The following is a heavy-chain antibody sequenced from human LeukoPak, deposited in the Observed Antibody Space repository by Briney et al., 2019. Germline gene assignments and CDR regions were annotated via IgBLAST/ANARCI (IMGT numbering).Heavy chain of an antibody. CDR2: IWYDGSNK. CDR1: GFTFSSYG. V-gene: IGHV3-33*01. D-gene: IGHD3-9*01. Sequence: GGSLRLSCAASGFTFSSYGMHWVRQAPGKGLEWVAVIWYDGSNKYYADSVKGRFTISRDNSKNTLYLQMNSLRAEDPAVYYCARAPRYFDWLPDYWGQGTLVTVSS. J-gene: IGHJ4*02. CDR3: ARAPRYFDWLPDY.